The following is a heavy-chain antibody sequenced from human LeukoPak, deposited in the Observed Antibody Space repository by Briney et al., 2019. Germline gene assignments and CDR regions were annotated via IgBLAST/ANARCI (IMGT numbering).Heavy chain of an antibody. D-gene: IGHD3-10*01. V-gene: IGHV3-74*01. CDR1: EFTFSSYW. CDR3: TRGGVDY. Sequence: PGGSLRLSCAASEFTFSSYWMHWVRHAPGRGLVWVSRINSDGSTTTYADSVKGRFTISRDNAKNTLYLQMNSLRAEDTAIYYCTRGGVDYWGQGTLVTVSS. CDR2: INSDGSTT. J-gene: IGHJ4*02.